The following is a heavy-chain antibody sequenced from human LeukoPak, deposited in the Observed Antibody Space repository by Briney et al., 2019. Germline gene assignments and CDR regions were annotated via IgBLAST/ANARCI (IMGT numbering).Heavy chain of an antibody. Sequence: GEPLKISCEGSGYSFTTYWIGWVRQMPGKGLEWMGIIYPGDSDTRYSPSFQGQVTISADKSISTAYLQWTSLKASDTAIYYCATTFDYWGQGTLVTVSS. V-gene: IGHV5-51*01. CDR2: IYPGDSDT. CDR3: ATTFDY. J-gene: IGHJ4*02. CDR1: GYSFTTYW.